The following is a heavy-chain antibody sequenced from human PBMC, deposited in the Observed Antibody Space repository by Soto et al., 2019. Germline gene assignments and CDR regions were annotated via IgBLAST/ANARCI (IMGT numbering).Heavy chain of an antibody. CDR1: GFTFSSYG. Sequence: PGGSLRLSCAASGFTFSSYGMHWVRQAPGKGLEWVAVISYDGSNKYYADSVKGRFTISRDNSKNTLYLQMNSLRAEDTAVYYCAKETISIAAADTSFDYWGQGT. CDR2: ISYDGSNK. D-gene: IGHD6-13*01. J-gene: IGHJ4*02. CDR3: AKETISIAAADTSFDY. V-gene: IGHV3-30*18.